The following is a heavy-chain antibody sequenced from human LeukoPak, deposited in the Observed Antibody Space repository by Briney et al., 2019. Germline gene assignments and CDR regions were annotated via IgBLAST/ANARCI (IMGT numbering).Heavy chain of an antibody. CDR3: ARDLSGWPYYYYGMDV. V-gene: IGHV3-7*01. Sequence: GGSLRLSCAASGFTFSSYWMSWVRQAPGKGLEWVANIKQDGSEKYYVDSVKGRFTISRDNAKNSLYLQMNSLRAEDTAVYYCARDLSGWPYYYYGMDVWGQGTTVTVSS. D-gene: IGHD6-19*01. J-gene: IGHJ6*02. CDR2: IKQDGSEK. CDR1: GFTFSSYW.